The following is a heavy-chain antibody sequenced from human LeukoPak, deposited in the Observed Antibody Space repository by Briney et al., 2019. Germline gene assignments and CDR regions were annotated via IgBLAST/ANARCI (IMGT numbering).Heavy chain of an antibody. V-gene: IGHV6-1*01. CDR2: TYYRSKWYN. CDR1: GDSVSSNSAA. J-gene: IGHJ6*03. Sequence: SQTLSLTCAISGDSVSSNSAAWNWIRHSPWRGLEWLGRTYYRSKWYNDYAVSVNSRITINPDTSKNQFSLKLSSVTAADTAVYYCARTEESGYSYGYFGYYYYMDVWGKGTTVTVSS. CDR3: ARTEESGYSYGYFGYYYYMDV. D-gene: IGHD5-18*01.